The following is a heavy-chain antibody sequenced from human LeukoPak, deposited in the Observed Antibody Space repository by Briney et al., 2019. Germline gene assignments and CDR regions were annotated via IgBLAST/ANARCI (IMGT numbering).Heavy chain of an antibody. CDR2: FDPEDGET. J-gene: IGHJ6*03. D-gene: IGHD1-26*01. Sequence: ASVKVSCKVSGYTLTELSMHWVRQAPGKGLEWMGGFDPEDGETIYAQKFQGRVTMAEDTSTDTAYMELSSLRSEDTAVYYCATRGGGIVGASYYYYYYMDVWGKGTTVTVSS. V-gene: IGHV1-24*01. CDR3: ATRGGGIVGASYYYYYYMDV. CDR1: GYTLTELS.